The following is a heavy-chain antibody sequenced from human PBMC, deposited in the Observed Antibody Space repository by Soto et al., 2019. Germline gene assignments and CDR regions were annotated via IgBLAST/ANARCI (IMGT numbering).Heavy chain of an antibody. D-gene: IGHD3-10*01. V-gene: IGHV4-59*01. J-gene: IGHJ6*02. Sequence: SETLSLTCTVSGGSISSYYWSWIRQPPGKGLEWIGYIYYSGSTNYNPSLKSRVTISVDTSKNQFSLKLSSVTAADTAVYYCARDFSVRGAQTYYYYGMDVWGQGTTVTVSS. CDR3: ARDFSVRGAQTYYYYGMDV. CDR1: GGSISSYY. CDR2: IYYSGST.